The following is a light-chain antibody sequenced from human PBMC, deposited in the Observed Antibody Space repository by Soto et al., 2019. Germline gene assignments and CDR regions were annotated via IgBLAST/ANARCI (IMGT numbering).Light chain of an antibody. V-gene: IGKV1-5*01. CDR1: QSISSW. CDR3: QHYNSYSEA. Sequence: DIQMTQSPSTLSASVGVRVRITCRSSQSISSWLSWYQQKPGKAPKLLIYDASSLESGVPSRFSGSGSGTEFTLTISSLQPDDFATYYCQHYNSYSEAFGQGTKVDIK. CDR2: DAS. J-gene: IGKJ1*01.